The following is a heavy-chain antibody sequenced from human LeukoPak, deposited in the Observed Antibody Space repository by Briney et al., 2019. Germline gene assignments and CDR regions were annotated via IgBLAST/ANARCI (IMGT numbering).Heavy chain of an antibody. CDR3: VREGNGDVLFDY. CDR1: GFTFSSYG. CDR2: IWYAGSNK. D-gene: IGHD4-17*01. Sequence: GGSLRLSCAASGFTFSSYGMHWVRQAPGKGLEWLAVIWYAGSNKHYGDSVKGRFTISRDNSKNTLYVQMNSLGAEDTAVYYCVREGNGDVLFDYWGQGTLATLSS. J-gene: IGHJ4*02. V-gene: IGHV3-33*01.